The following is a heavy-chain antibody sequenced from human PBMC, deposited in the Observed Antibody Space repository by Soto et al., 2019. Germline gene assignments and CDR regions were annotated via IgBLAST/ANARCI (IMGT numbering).Heavy chain of an antibody. J-gene: IGHJ6*03. D-gene: IGHD2-15*01. CDR1: GDSVSSNSAA. Sequence: SQTLSLTCAISGDSVSSNSAAWNWIRQSPSRGLEWLGRTYYRSKWYNDYAVSVKSRITINPDTSKNQFSLQLNSVPPEDTAVYYCARAGAVVVVAATPYYYYYMDVWGKGTTVTVSS. CDR3: ARAGAVVVVAATPYYYYYMDV. CDR2: TYYRSKWYN. V-gene: IGHV6-1*01.